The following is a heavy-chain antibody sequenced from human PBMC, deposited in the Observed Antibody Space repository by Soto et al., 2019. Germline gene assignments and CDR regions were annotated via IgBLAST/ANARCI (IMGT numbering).Heavy chain of an antibody. CDR3: AKEVHCGGGSCSWSEGFDY. CDR1: GFIFSSYG. J-gene: IGHJ4*02. D-gene: IGHD2-15*01. V-gene: IGHV3-30*18. Sequence: QVQLVESGGGVVQPGRSLRLSCAASGFIFSSYGMQWVRQAPGKGLEWVAVISYEGSHTYYADSVKGRFTITRDNSKNTLYLQMNSLRPADTAVYYCAKEVHCGGGSCSWSEGFDYWGQGTLLTVSS. CDR2: ISYEGSHT.